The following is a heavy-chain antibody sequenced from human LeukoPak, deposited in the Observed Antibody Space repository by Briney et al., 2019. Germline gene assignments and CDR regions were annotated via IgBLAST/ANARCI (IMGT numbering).Heavy chain of an antibody. V-gene: IGHV1-46*01. J-gene: IGHJ4*02. CDR1: GYTFTSYY. D-gene: IGHD2-15*01. CDR2: INPSGGST. Sequence: ASVKVSCKASGYTFTSYYMHWVRQAPGQGLEWMGIINPSGGSTSYAQKFQGRVTMTRDTSTSTVYMELSSLRSEDTAVYYCARPRYCSGGSCYCIDYWGQGTLVTVSS. CDR3: ARPRYCSGGSCYCIDY.